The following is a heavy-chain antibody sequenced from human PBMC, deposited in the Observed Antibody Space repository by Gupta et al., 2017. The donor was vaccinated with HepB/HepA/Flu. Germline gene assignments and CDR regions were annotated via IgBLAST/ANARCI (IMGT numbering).Heavy chain of an antibody. D-gene: IGHD5-24*01. J-gene: IGHJ3*01. Sequence: QMVESGGGSVQPGGSLRLSCSASGFFFSGYEMTWVRQAPGKGLEWMSYISTSGANTKYAASVEGRFTISRDNAKNSLYLQMNNLRGDDTATYYCASKMKTSKAFDVWGQGAEVTVSS. V-gene: IGHV3-48*03. CDR3: ASKMKTSKAFDV. CDR2: ISTSGANT. CDR1: GFFFSGYE.